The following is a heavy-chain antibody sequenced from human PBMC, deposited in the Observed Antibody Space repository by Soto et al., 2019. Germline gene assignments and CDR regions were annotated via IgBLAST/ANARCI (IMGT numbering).Heavy chain of an antibody. CDR2: ISSSSSTI. CDR1: RFTFSSYS. J-gene: IGHJ5*02. D-gene: IGHD6-19*01. V-gene: IGHV3-48*02. CDR3: ARDGHSSGWYRNWFDP. Sequence: PGGSVRLSGAEGRFTFSSYSMNWVRQAPGKGLEWVSYISSSSSTIYYADSVKGRFTISRDNAKNSLYLQMNSLRDEDTAVYYCARDGHSSGWYRNWFDPWGQGTLVTVSS.